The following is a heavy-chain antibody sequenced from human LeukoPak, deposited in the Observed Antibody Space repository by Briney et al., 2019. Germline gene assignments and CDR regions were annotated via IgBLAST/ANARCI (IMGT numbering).Heavy chain of an antibody. CDR1: GYTFTGYY. Sequence: GASVKVSCKASGYTFTGYYIHWVRQAPGQGLEWMGWINPNSGGTNYAQKFQGRVTMTRDTSISTAYMELSRLKSDDTAVYYCARVVVVAATYWFDPWGQGTLVTVSS. CDR3: ARVVVVAATYWFDP. V-gene: IGHV1-2*02. CDR2: INPNSGGT. D-gene: IGHD2-15*01. J-gene: IGHJ5*02.